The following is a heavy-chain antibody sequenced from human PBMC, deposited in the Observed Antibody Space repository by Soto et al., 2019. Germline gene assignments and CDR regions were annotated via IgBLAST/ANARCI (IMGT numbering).Heavy chain of an antibody. CDR2: FDPEDGET. V-gene: IGHV1-24*01. D-gene: IGHD2-15*01. J-gene: IGHJ3*01. CDR3: ATVGWVAATLDAFDL. Sequence: ASVKVSCKVSGYTLTELSMHWVRQAPGKGLEWMGGFDPEDGETIYAQKFQGRVTMTEDTSTDTAYMELSSLRSEDTAVYYCATVGWVAATLDAFDLWGQGTMVTVSS. CDR1: GYTLTELS.